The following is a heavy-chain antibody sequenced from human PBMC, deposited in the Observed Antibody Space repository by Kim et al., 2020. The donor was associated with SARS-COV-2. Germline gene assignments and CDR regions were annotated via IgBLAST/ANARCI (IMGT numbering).Heavy chain of an antibody. CDR1: GLTFNIFS. Sequence: GGSLRLSCAASGLTFNIFSMGWVRQAPGKGLECVSAITGSGNIYYADSVRGRFTISRDNSKNTLYLQMNSLRDEDTALYYCARRVEGAFNFWGQGTVVTVSS. J-gene: IGHJ3*01. CDR2: ITGSGNI. CDR3: ARRVEGAFNF. V-gene: IGHV3-23*01.